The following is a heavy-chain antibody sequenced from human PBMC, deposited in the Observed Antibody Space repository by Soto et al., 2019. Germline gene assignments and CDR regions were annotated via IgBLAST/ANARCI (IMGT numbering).Heavy chain of an antibody. CDR3: AKTVTIFGVGLDY. CDR2: IYYSGST. D-gene: IGHD3-3*01. Sequence: SETLSLTCTVSGGSISSYYWSWIRQPPGKGLEWIGYIYYSGSTNYNPSLKSRVTISRDNSKNSLYLQMNSLKTEDSALYYCAKTVTIFGVGLDYWGRGTLVTVSS. V-gene: IGHV4-59*01. CDR1: GGSISSYY. J-gene: IGHJ4*02.